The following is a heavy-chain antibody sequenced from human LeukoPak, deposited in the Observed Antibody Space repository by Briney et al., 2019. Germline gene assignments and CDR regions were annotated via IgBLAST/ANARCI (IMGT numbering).Heavy chain of an antibody. CDR3: ARDSRRRKGNTSGSYYYYYMDV. CDR2: ISWNSGSI. J-gene: IGHJ6*03. CDR1: GFTLDDYA. D-gene: IGHD6-19*01. Sequence: TGGSLRLSCAASGFTLDDYAMHWVRQAPGKGLEWVSGISWNSGSIGYADSVKGRFTISRDNAKNSLYLQMNSLRAEDMALYYCARDSRRRKGNTSGSYYYYYMDVWGKGTTVTVSS. V-gene: IGHV3-9*03.